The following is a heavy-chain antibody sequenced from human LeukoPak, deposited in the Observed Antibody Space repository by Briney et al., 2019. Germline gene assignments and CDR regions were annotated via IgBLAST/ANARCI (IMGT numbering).Heavy chain of an antibody. CDR2: IRSKANSYAT. Sequence: GGSLRLSCAASGFTFSGSAMHWVRQASGKGLEWVGRIRSKANSYATAYAASVKGRFTISRDDSKNTAYLQVNSLKTEDTAVYYCTSYGAEYYYYGMDVWGQGTTVTVSS. D-gene: IGHD3-16*01. J-gene: IGHJ6*02. V-gene: IGHV3-73*01. CDR1: GFTFSGSA. CDR3: TSYGAEYYYYGMDV.